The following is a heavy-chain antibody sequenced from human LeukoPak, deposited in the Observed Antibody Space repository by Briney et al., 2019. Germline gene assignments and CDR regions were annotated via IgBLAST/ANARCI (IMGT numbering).Heavy chain of an antibody. Sequence: ASVKVSCKASGYTFTGYYMHWVRQAPGQGLEWMGWINPNSGGTNYARKFQGRVTMTRDTSISTAYMELSRLRSDDTAVYYCATWALEYSSSWYSALYWGQGTLVTVSS. CDR1: GYTFTGYY. CDR3: ATWALEYSSSWYSALY. D-gene: IGHD6-13*01. V-gene: IGHV1-2*02. J-gene: IGHJ4*02. CDR2: INPNSGGT.